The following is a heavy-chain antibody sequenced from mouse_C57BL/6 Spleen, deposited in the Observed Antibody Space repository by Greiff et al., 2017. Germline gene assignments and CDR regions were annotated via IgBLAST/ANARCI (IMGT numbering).Heavy chain of an antibody. Sequence: QVQLQQPGAELVKPGASVKMSCKASGYTFTSYWITWVKQRPGQGLEWIGDIYPGSGSTNYNEKFKSKATLTVDTSSSTAYMQLSSLTSEDSAVYYCARECYYGSSYFAYWGQGTLVTVSA. V-gene: IGHV1-55*01. CDR2: IYPGSGST. D-gene: IGHD1-1*01. CDR3: ARECYYGSSYFAY. J-gene: IGHJ3*01. CDR1: GYTFTSYW.